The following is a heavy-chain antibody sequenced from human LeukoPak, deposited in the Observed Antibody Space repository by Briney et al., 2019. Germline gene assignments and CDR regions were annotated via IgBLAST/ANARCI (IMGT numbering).Heavy chain of an antibody. CDR2: INTYSGNS. V-gene: IGHV1-18*01. Sequence: GASVKVSCKASGYTFTSYGISWVRQAPGQGLEWMGWINTYSGNSNYAQKLQGRVTMTTDTSTTTAYMELSSLRSEDTAVYYCARGLNTMVRGVIIKRRDYYYYGMDVWGRGTTVTVSS. D-gene: IGHD3-10*01. CDR1: GYTFTSYG. CDR3: ARGLNTMVRGVIIKRRDYYYYGMDV. J-gene: IGHJ6*02.